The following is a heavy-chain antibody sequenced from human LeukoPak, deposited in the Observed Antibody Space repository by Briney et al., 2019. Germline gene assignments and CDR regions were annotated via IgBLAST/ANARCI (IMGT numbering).Heavy chain of an antibody. CDR1: GYNFISNW. D-gene: IGHD5-12*01. J-gene: IGHJ4*02. CDR2: IYPHDSET. V-gene: IGHV5-51*01. CDR3: ARVDRRGYSDYTAILPDY. Sequence: GESLKISCQGSGYNFISNWIGWVRQTPGKGLEFLGIIYPHDSETIYSPSFQGQVTVSADKSIRTAYLQWNSLKASDTAMYYCARVDRRGYSDYTAILPDYWGQGTLVTVSS.